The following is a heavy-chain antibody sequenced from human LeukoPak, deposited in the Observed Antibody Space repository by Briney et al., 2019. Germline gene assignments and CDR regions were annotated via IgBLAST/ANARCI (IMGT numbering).Heavy chain of an antibody. J-gene: IGHJ4*02. V-gene: IGHV3-21*01. CDR1: GFTFSSYN. D-gene: IGHD3-10*01. CDR2: ITSSSTYI. Sequence: PGGSLRLSCAASGFTFSSYNMNWVRQAPGKGLEWVSSITSSSTYIYYADSVRGRFTISRDNAKNSLYLQMNSLRAEDTAVYYCARGRRSPYYYGSGSYEDYWGQGTLVTVSS. CDR3: ARGRRSPYYYGSGSYEDY.